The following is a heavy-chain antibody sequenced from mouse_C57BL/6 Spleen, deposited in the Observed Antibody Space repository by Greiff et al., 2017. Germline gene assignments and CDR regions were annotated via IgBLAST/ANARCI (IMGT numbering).Heavy chain of an antibody. Sequence: QVQLQQSGAELMKPGASVKLSCKATGYTFTGYWIEWVKQRPGHGLEWIGEILPGSGSTNYNEKFKGKATVTADTSSNTAYMQLSSLTTEDSAIYYCAGWLPFAYWGQGTLVTVSA. CDR2: ILPGSGST. J-gene: IGHJ3*01. CDR1: GYTFTGYW. CDR3: AGWLPFAY. V-gene: IGHV1-9*01. D-gene: IGHD2-3*01.